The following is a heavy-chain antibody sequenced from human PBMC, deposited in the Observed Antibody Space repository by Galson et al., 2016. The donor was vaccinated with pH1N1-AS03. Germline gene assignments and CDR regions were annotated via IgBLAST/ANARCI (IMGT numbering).Heavy chain of an antibody. CDR1: GFTFSNYG. CDR3: ARHQGVAIAARLSGGLDY. CDR2: IRDDGSDR. J-gene: IGHJ4*02. D-gene: IGHD6-6*01. V-gene: IGHV3-30*02. Sequence: PRLSCAASGFTFSNYGIHWVRQAPGKGLEWVAFIRDDGSDRHYAISVKGRFTISRDNSKGTVYLQMNSLRSEDTATYYCARHQGVAIAARLSGGLDYWGQGTLVTVSS.